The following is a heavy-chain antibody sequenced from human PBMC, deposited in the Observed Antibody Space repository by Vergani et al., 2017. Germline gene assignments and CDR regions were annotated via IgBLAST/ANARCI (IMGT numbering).Heavy chain of an antibody. Sequence: EVQLVESGGGLVQPGGSLRLSCAASGFTFSSYWMSWVRQAPGKGLEWVANIKEDGSEKYYVDSVKGRFTISRDNAKNSLYLQMNSLRAEDTAVYYCARDDPHYDFWSCYFHWGQGTLVTVSS. J-gene: IGHJ4*02. CDR2: IKEDGSEK. CDR1: GFTFSSYW. V-gene: IGHV3-7*03. D-gene: IGHD3-3*01. CDR3: ARDDPHYDFWSCYFH.